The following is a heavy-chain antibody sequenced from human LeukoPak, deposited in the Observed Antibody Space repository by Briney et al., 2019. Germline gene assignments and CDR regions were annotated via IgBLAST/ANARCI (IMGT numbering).Heavy chain of an antibody. CDR3: ARTTSGGVNAIDY. J-gene: IGHJ4*02. CDR2: IYYSGFT. Sequence: SETLSLTCTVSGGSISSSRYYWGWIRQPPGKGLEWIGSIYYSGFTYYNPSLKSRVTISVDTSKNQFSLKVSSVTAADTAVYYCARTTSGGVNAIDYWGQGTPVTVSS. V-gene: IGHV4-39*01. D-gene: IGHD3-16*01. CDR1: GGSISSSRYY.